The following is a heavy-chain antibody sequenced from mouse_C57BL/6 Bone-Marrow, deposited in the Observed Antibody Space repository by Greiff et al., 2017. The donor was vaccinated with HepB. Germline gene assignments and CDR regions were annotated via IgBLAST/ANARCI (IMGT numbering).Heavy chain of an antibody. D-gene: IGHD1-1*01. V-gene: IGHV5-4*03. J-gene: IGHJ2*01. Sequence: EVKLVESGGGLVKPGGSLKLSCAASGFTFSSYAMSWVRQTPEKRLEWVATISDGGSYTYYPDNVKGRFTISRDNAKNNLYLQMSHLKSEDTAMYYCARVITTVVYVDYWGQGTTLTVSS. CDR1: GFTFSSYA. CDR2: ISDGGSYT. CDR3: ARVITTVVYVDY.